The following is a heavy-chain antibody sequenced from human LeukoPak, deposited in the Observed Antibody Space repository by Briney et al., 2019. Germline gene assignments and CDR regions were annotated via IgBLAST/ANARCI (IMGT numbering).Heavy chain of an antibody. J-gene: IGHJ5*02. D-gene: IGHD2-8*02. CDR3: ASVVYARWFDP. Sequence: ASVKVSCKASGYTFTSYGISWVRQAPGQGLEWMGWISAYNGNTNYAQKLQGRVTMTTDTSTSTAYMELRSLRSDGTAVYYCASVVYARWFDPWGQGTLVTVSS. V-gene: IGHV1-18*01. CDR1: GYTFTSYG. CDR2: ISAYNGNT.